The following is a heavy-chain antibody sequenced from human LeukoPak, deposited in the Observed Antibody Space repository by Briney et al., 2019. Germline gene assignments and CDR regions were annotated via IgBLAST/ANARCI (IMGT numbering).Heavy chain of an antibody. D-gene: IGHD3-10*01. CDR1: GGSISSGSYY. J-gene: IGHJ6*03. CDR2: IYTSGST. Sequence: SETLSLTCTVSGGSISSGSYYWSWIRQPAGKGLEWIGRIYTSGSTNYNPSLKSRVTISVDTSKNQFSLELSSVTAADTAVYYCARDLFSSYYGSGSYYNYYYYYMDVWGKGTTVTVSS. V-gene: IGHV4-61*02. CDR3: ARDLFSSYYGSGSYYNYYYYYMDV.